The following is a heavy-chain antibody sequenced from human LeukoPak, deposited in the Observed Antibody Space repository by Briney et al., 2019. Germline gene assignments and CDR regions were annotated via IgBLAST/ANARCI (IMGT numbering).Heavy chain of an antibody. Sequence: GVSLRLFCAAWGFTFSSYAMSWVREAPGEGVVGVSAISGDGGSTYYADFVKGRFTISRDNSKNTLYLQMNSLRAEDTAVYYCAKDPGDSGYDYSFDYWGQGTLVTVSS. D-gene: IGHD5-12*01. CDR2: ISGDGGST. J-gene: IGHJ4*02. V-gene: IGHV3-23*01. CDR3: AKDPGDSGYDYSFDY. CDR1: GFTFSSYA.